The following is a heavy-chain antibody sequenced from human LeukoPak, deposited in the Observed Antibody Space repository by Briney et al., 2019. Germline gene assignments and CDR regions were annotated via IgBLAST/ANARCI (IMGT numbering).Heavy chain of an antibody. CDR1: GGSISSGDYY. D-gene: IGHD3-22*01. J-gene: IGHJ4*02. V-gene: IGHV4-30-4*01. CDR3: ARGRYYDSSGFSGRFDY. Sequence: SQTLSLTCTVSGGSISSGDYYWSWIRQPPGKGLEWIGYIYYSGSTYYNPSLKSRVTISVDTSKSQFSLKLSSVTAADTAVYYCARGRYYDSSGFSGRFDYWGQGTLVTVSS. CDR2: IYYSGST.